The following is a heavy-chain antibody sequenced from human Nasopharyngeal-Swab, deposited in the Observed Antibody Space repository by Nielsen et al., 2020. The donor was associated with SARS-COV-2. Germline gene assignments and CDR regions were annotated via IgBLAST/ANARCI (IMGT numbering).Heavy chain of an antibody. CDR3: AREGNCSGGSCYSYFDY. J-gene: IGHJ4*02. V-gene: IGHV4-30-4*01. Sequence: WIRQPPGKGLEWIGYIYYSGSTYYNPSLKSRVTISVDTSKNQFSLKLSSVTVADTAVYYCAREGNCSGGSCYSYFDYWGQGTLVTVSS. D-gene: IGHD2-15*01. CDR2: IYYSGST.